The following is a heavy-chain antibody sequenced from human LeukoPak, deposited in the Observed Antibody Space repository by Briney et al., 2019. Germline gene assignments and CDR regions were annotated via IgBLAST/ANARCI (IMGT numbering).Heavy chain of an antibody. CDR3: ARLYDDYTNGRFDS. CDR2: ISYDGSNK. CDR1: GFTFSSYG. Sequence: AGGSLRLSCAASGFTFSSYGMHWVRQAPGKGLEWVAVISYDGSNKYYADSVKGRFTISRDNSKNTLYLQMNSLRAEDTAVYYCARLYDDYTNGRFDSWGQGTLVTVSS. J-gene: IGHJ4*02. V-gene: IGHV3-30*03. D-gene: IGHD4-11*01.